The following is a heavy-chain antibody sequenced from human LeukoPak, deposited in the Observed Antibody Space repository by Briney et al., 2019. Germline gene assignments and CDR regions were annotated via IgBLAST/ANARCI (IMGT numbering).Heavy chain of an antibody. D-gene: IGHD4-17*01. V-gene: IGHV1-69*06. J-gene: IGHJ4*02. CDR1: GGTFSSYA. CDR3: ARTARMTTAGPNDY. CDR2: IIPIFGAA. Sequence: GASVKVSCKASGGTFSSYAISWVRQAPGQGLEWMGGIIPIFGAANYAQKFQGRVTITADKSTSTAYMELSSLRSEDTAVYYCARTARMTTAGPNDYWGQGTLVTVSS.